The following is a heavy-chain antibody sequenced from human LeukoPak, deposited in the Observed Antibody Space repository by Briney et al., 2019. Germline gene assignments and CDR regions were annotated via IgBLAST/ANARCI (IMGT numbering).Heavy chain of an antibody. CDR3: ARQTGLLAAFDI. Sequence: SETLSLTCTVSGGSISSYYWSWIRQPPGKGLEWIGYIYYSGSTNYNPSLKSRVTISVDTSKNQFSLKLSSVTAADTAVYYCARQTGLLAAFDIWGQGTMVTVSS. V-gene: IGHV4-59*08. CDR2: IYYSGST. J-gene: IGHJ3*02. CDR1: GGSISSYY.